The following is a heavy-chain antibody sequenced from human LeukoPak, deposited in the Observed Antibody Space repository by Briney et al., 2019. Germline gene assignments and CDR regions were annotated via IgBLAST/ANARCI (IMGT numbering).Heavy chain of an antibody. Sequence: PSETLSLTCPISGGSVSDFYWSWIRQSPGKGLEWIGYIYYGGSATYSPSLKSRVSISRDTSRNHLSLKLTSVTAADTAVYYCARNGGSRFFYYYMDIWGEGTTVSVSS. CDR1: GGSVSDFY. CDR3: ARNGGSRFFYYYMDI. D-gene: IGHD3-16*01. J-gene: IGHJ6*03. CDR2: IYYGGSA. V-gene: IGHV4-59*02.